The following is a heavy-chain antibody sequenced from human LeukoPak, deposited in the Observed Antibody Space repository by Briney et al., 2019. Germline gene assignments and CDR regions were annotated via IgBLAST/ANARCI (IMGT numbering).Heavy chain of an antibody. CDR3: ARWEYYYDSSGFDY. D-gene: IGHD3-22*01. Sequence: ASVKVSCKASGYTFTGYYMHWVRQAPGQGLEWMGWINPNSGGTNYAQKFQGRVTMTRDTSISTAYMELSRLRSDDTAVYYCARWEYYYDSSGFDYWGQGTLVTVSS. CDR2: INPNSGGT. V-gene: IGHV1-2*02. CDR1: GYTFTGYY. J-gene: IGHJ4*02.